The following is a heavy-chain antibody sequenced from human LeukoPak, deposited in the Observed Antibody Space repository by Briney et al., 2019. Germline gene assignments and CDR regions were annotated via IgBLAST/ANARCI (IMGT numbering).Heavy chain of an antibody. CDR3: ASEAFCAGGSCNVQRVAS. D-gene: IGHD2-8*02. J-gene: IGHJ4*02. CDR2: IDTNTGAT. CDR1: GYTFTAYY. Sequence: ASVKVSCKASGYTFTAYYIHWVRQAPGQGRAWMGLIDTNTGATKYAQKFQGRVTITRDTSTGTAYMELSSLISGDTALYYCASEAFCAGGSCNVQRVASWGPGTLVTVSS. V-gene: IGHV1-2*06.